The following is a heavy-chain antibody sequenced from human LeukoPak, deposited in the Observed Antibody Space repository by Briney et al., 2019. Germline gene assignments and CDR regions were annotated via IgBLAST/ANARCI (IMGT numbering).Heavy chain of an antibody. Sequence: GASVKVSCKVSGYTLTELSMHWVRQAPGKGLEWMGGFDPEDGETIYAQKFQGRVTMTEDTSTDTAYMELSSLRSEDTAVYYCATWGSGYSSVRHAFDIWGQGTMVTVSS. V-gene: IGHV1-24*01. CDR1: GYTLTELS. J-gene: IGHJ3*02. CDR3: ATWGSGYSSVRHAFDI. D-gene: IGHD3-22*01. CDR2: FDPEDGET.